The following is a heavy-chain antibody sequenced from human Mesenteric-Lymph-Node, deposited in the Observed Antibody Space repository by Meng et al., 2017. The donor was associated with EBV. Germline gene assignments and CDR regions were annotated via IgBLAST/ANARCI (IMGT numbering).Heavy chain of an antibody. V-gene: IGHV4-39*07. CDR1: GYSVSSITYY. J-gene: IGHJ5*02. CDR3: ASAAHYYGSGSYWGDWFDP. Sequence: QLQLQEAGPGLVKPSGTLSLTCIVSGYSVSSITYYWGWIRQPPGKGLEWIGSFYHGGTTYYNPSLKSRVTTSVDTSKNQFSLRLNSVTAADTAMYYCASAAHYYGSGSYWGDWFDPWGQGTLVTVSS. CDR2: FYHGGTT. D-gene: IGHD3-10*01.